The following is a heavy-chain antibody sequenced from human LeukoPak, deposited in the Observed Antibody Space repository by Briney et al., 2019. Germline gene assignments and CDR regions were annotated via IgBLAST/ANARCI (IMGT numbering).Heavy chain of an antibody. CDR2: IYHSGKP. CDR1: GGSISSDDYY. CDR3: ARVTLTSGAAIDI. V-gene: IGHV4-31*03. D-gene: IGHD1-14*01. Sequence: SETLSLTCTVSGGSISSDDYYWSWIRQHPGKGLEWIGYIYHSGKPYYNPSPKSRIIMSIDTSENQFSLKLSSVTAADTAMYYCARVTLTSGAAIDIWGQGTVVTVSS. J-gene: IGHJ3*02.